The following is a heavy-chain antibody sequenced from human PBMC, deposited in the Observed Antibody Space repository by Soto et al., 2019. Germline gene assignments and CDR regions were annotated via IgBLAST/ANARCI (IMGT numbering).Heavy chain of an antibody. J-gene: IGHJ4*02. Sequence: EVQVLESGGGLVQPGGSLRLSCAASGFTFSHYTLNWVRQAPGKGPEWVSTISDRPTGHSHYAESVRGRFVISRDDSRNTVYLQMDSLRADDTALYYCTTRLNAHFDYWGQGVRVTVSS. CDR2: ISDRPTGHS. V-gene: IGHV3-23*01. CDR3: TTRLNAHFDY. D-gene: IGHD2-2*01. CDR1: GFTFSHYT.